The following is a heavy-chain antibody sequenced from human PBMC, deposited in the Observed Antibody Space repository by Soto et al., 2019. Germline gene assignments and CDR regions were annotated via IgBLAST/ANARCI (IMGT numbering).Heavy chain of an antibody. CDR2: IGFDGNYI. D-gene: IGHD6-6*01. V-gene: IGHV3-30*01. J-gene: IGHJ4*01. Sequence: GGSLRLSCAASGFTFTDHAMLWVRQAPGKGLEWVAVIGFDGNYIQYPDSVKGRFSISRDNSKNTLYLQMDSLRTEDTALYFFVSRSIMSYYFDYWG. CDR3: VSRSIMSYYFDY. CDR1: GFTFTDHA.